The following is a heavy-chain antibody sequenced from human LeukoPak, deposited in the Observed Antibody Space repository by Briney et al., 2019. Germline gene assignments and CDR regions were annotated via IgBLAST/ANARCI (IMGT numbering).Heavy chain of an antibody. V-gene: IGHV1-69*13. CDR2: IIPIFGTA. CDR3: ARYRRGYSGYDYGYSYGYWFDY. J-gene: IGHJ4*02. CDR1: GGTFSSYA. D-gene: IGHD5-12*01. Sequence: GASVTVSCTASGGTFSSYAISWVRQAPGQGLEWMGGIIPIFGTANYAQKFQGRVTITADESTRTAYMELSSLRSEDTAVYYCARYRRGYSGYDYGYSYGYWFDYWGQGTLVTVPS.